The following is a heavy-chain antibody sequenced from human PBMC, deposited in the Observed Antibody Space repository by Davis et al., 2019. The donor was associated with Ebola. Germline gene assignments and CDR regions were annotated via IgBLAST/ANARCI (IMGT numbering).Heavy chain of an antibody. D-gene: IGHD4-17*01. J-gene: IGHJ4*02. CDR1: GFTVSSNY. CDR3: ARAPYYGDYDY. V-gene: IGHV3-21*01. CDR2: ISSSSSYI. Sequence: GGSLRLSCAASGFTVSSNYMSWVRQAPGKGLEWVSSISSSSSYIYYADSVKGRFTISRDNAKNSLYLQMNSLRAEDTAVYYCARAPYYGDYDYWGQGTLVTVSS.